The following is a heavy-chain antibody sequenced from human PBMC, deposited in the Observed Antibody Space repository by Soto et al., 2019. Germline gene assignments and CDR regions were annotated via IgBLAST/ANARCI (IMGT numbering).Heavy chain of an antibody. Sequence: PGESLKISCKGSGYSFTTYWIGWVRQMPGKGLEWMGIIYPGDSETRYSPPFQGQVTFSADKSISTAYLQWSSLKASDTAIYYCARRWGSSGWYFDYWGQGTLVTVSS. J-gene: IGHJ4*02. V-gene: IGHV5-51*01. CDR3: ARRWGSSGWYFDY. CDR2: IYPGDSET. CDR1: GYSFTTYW. D-gene: IGHD6-19*01.